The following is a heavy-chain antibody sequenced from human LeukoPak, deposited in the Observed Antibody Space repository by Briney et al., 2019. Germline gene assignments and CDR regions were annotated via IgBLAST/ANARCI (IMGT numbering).Heavy chain of an antibody. J-gene: IGHJ6*02. CDR3: ARVMDSVAGYNYYGMDV. CDR2: INHSGST. CDR1: GGSFSGYY. D-gene: IGHD6-19*01. Sequence: SETLSLTCAVYGGSFSGYYWSWIRQPPGKGLEWIGEINHSGSTNYNPSLKSRVTTSVDTSKNQISLKLSSVTAADTAVYYCARVMDSVAGYNYYGMDVWGQGTTVTVSS. V-gene: IGHV4-34*01.